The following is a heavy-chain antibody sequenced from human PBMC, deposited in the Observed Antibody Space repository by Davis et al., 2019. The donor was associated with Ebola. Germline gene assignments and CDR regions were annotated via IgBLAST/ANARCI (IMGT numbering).Heavy chain of an antibody. D-gene: IGHD6-13*01. Sequence: GGSLRLSCAASGFTFSDYYMSWVRQAPGKGLEWVALISYDGSNAYYTDSVKGRFTISRDNAKNSLYLQMNSLRAEDTAVYYCARVLQQLVLAWGQGTLVTVSS. CDR1: GFTFSDYY. J-gene: IGHJ5*02. CDR3: ARVLQQLVLA. CDR2: ISYDGSNA. V-gene: IGHV3-30-3*01.